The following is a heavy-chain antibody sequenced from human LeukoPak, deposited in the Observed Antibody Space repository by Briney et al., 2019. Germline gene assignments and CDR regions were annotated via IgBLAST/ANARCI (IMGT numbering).Heavy chain of an antibody. CDR2: ISWNSGSI. CDR3: AKDMGGGIASAGDDY. D-gene: IGHD6-13*01. Sequence: PGRSLRLSCAASGFTFDDYAMHWVRQAPGKGLEWVSGISWNSGSIGYADSVKGRFTISRDNAKNSLYLQMNSLRAEDTALYYCAKDMGGGIASAGDDYWGQGTLVTVSS. CDR1: GFTFDDYA. J-gene: IGHJ4*02. V-gene: IGHV3-9*01.